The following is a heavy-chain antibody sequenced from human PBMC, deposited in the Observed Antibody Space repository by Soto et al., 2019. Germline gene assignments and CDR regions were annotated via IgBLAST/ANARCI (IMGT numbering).Heavy chain of an antibody. D-gene: IGHD6-19*01. CDR2: ISYDGSNK. V-gene: IGHV3-30*18. Sequence: GGSLRLSCAASGFTFSSYGMHWVRQAPGKGLEWVAVISYDGSNKYYADSVKGRFTISRDNSKNTLYLQMSSLRAEDTAVYYCAKPRVRSPIIAVATNWGQGTLVTVSS. CDR3: AKPRVRSPIIAVATN. CDR1: GFTFSSYG. J-gene: IGHJ4*02.